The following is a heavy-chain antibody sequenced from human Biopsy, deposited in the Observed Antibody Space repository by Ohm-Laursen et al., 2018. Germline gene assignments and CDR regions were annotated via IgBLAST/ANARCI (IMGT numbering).Heavy chain of an antibody. CDR1: GKTFSDYQ. J-gene: IGHJ4*02. V-gene: IGHV4-34*08. CDR2: INQGGTT. Sequence: SQTLSLTCAVFGKTFSDYQWSWIRQPPGKGLEWIGQINQGGTTNYNPSLKSRVSISADASKYEFSLRLTSVTAADTAVYLCGNEVHGRDYWGLGAQVTVSS. CDR3: GNEVHGRDY. D-gene: IGHD2-15*01.